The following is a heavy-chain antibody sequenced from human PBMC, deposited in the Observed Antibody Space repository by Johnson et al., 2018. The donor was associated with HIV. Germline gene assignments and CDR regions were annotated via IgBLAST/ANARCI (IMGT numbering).Heavy chain of an antibody. Sequence: VQLVESGGGLVKPGGSLRLSCAASGFTFNNAWMSWVRQAPGKGLEWVGRIKSKSDGGTSDYAAPVQATFTISRDDSKNTLYLQRNSRRAEDTAVYYWARDQRSSGLNDQTDAFDIWGQGTMVTVSS. CDR3: ARDQRSSGLNDQTDAFDI. V-gene: IGHV3-15*01. CDR1: GFTFNNAW. J-gene: IGHJ3*02. CDR2: IKSKSDGGTS. D-gene: IGHD6-19*01.